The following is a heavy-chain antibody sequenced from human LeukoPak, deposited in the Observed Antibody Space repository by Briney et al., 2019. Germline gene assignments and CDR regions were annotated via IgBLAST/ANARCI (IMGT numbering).Heavy chain of an antibody. V-gene: IGHV4-34*01. D-gene: IGHD2-15*01. CDR1: GGSFSGYY. Sequence: SETLSLTCAVYGGSFSGYYWSWLRQPPGKGMEWIGEINHSGSTKYNPSLKSRVTISVDTSKNQFSLKLSSVTAADTAVYYCARGRTRYCSGGSCYLWFDPWGQGTLVTVSS. CDR2: INHSGST. J-gene: IGHJ5*02. CDR3: ARGRTRYCSGGSCYLWFDP.